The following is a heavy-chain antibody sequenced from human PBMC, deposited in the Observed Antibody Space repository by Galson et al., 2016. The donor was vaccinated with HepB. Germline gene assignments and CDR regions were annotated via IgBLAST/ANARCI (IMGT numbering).Heavy chain of an antibody. CDR1: GFTFSSYG. CDR3: ARDYYGSGSYYPDPMDV. J-gene: IGHJ6*04. V-gene: IGHV3-33*01. D-gene: IGHD3-10*01. CDR2: IWYDGSNK. Sequence: SLRLSCAASGFTFSSYGMHWVRQAPGKGLEWVAVIWYDGSNKYYADSVKGRFTISRDNSKNTLYLQMNSLRAEATAVYYCARDYYGSGSYYPDPMDVWGKGTTVTVSS.